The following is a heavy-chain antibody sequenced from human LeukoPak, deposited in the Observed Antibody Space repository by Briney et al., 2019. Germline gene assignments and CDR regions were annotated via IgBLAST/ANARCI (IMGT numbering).Heavy chain of an antibody. CDR3: ARTNYYDSSGYASLDAFDI. CDR1: GFTFSSYS. J-gene: IGHJ3*02. V-gene: IGHV3-48*02. D-gene: IGHD3-22*01. Sequence: PGGSLRLSCAASGFTFSSYSMNWVRQAPREGLEWVSYISSSSSSIYYADSVKGRFTISRDNAKNSLYLQMNSLRDEDTAVYYCARTNYYDSSGYASLDAFDIWGQGTMVTVSS. CDR2: ISSSSSSI.